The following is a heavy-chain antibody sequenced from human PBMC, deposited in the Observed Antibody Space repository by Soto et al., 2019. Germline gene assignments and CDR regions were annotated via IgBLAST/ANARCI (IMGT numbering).Heavy chain of an antibody. J-gene: IGHJ4*02. CDR1: GYTFTSYG. Sequence: QVQLVQSGAEVKKPGASVKVSCKASGYTFTSYGISWVRQAPGQGLEWMGWISAYNGNTKYAQKLQARVTTTTDTSTSTAYMELRSLSSDDTAVYYCARDLGGSYYAPVDYWGQGTLVTVSS. D-gene: IGHD1-26*01. CDR3: ARDLGGSYYAPVDY. CDR2: ISAYNGNT. V-gene: IGHV1-18*01.